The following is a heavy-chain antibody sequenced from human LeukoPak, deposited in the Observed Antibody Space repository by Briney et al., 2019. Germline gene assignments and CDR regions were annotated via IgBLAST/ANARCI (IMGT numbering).Heavy chain of an antibody. CDR1: GGSISSSSYY. CDR3: ARGRPEGYSYGYVRVVIDY. CDR2: IYYSGST. D-gene: IGHD5-18*01. Sequence: SETLSLTCTVSGGSISSSSYYWGWIRQPPGKGLEWIGSIYYSGSTYYNPSLKSRVTISVDTSKNQFSLKLSSVTAADTAVYYCARGRPEGYSYGYVRVVIDYWGQGTLVTVSS. V-gene: IGHV4-39*07. J-gene: IGHJ4*02.